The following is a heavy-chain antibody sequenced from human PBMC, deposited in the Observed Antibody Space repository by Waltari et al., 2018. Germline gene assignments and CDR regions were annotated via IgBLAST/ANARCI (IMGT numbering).Heavy chain of an antibody. CDR3: VRDHRWAFDI. V-gene: IGHV3-48*01. CDR1: GFTFSSYS. J-gene: IGHJ3*02. D-gene: IGHD3-16*02. Sequence: EVQLVEPGGGLVQPGGSLRLSCAASGFTFSSYSMNWVRQAPGKGLEWLSYIGSSSGSMDYADSVKGRFTISRDNAKNSLFLEMNSLRAADTAVYYCVRDHRWAFDIWGQGTMVTVSS. CDR2: IGSSSGSM.